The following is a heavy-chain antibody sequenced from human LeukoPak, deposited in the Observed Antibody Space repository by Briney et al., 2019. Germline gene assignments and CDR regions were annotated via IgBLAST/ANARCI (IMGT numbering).Heavy chain of an antibody. Sequence: KTGGSLRLSCAASGITFSKAWMSWVRQAPGKGREWVGRIKSKSDGGTTDYGAPVKGRFTISRDDSKNTLYLQMNSLRAEDTAVYYCAREGITMVRGVMVEWFDPWGQGTLVTVSS. CDR3: AREGITMVRGVMVEWFDP. D-gene: IGHD3-10*01. V-gene: IGHV3-15*01. J-gene: IGHJ5*02. CDR2: IKSKSDGGTT. CDR1: GITFSKAW.